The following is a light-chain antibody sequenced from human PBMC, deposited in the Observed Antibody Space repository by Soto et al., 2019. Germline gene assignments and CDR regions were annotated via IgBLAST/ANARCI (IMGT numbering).Light chain of an antibody. CDR3: AAWDDSLNAVV. Sequence: QSVLTQPPSASGTPGQRGTISCSGSSSNIGRNTVNWYQQLPGTAPKVLIYSNNQRPSGVPDRLSGSKSGASASLAISGLQSEDEADYYCAAWDDSLNAVVFGGGTKVTVL. V-gene: IGLV1-44*01. CDR2: SNN. CDR1: SSNIGRNT. J-gene: IGLJ2*01.